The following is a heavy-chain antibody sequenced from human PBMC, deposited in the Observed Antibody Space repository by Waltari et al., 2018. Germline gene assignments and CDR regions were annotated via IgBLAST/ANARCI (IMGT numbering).Heavy chain of an antibody. CDR3: AREGSHLTTVNDY. V-gene: IGHV1-2*02. J-gene: IGHJ4*02. CDR2: IKPRSGET. Sequence: QEHLVQSGAEVKKPGASVRVSCKASGYTFTAYYIHWVRQAPGQGLEWMGWIKPRSGETKYAQKFHGRVTMTRDTSINTAYMELSSLLFDDTAVYYCAREGSHLTTVNDYWGQGTLVIVSS. D-gene: IGHD4-4*01. CDR1: GYTFTAYY.